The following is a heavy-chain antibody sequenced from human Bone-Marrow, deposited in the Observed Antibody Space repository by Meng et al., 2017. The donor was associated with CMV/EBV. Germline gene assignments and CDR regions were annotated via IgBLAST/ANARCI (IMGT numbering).Heavy chain of an antibody. Sequence: GSLRLSCAVYGGSFSGYYWSWIRQPPGKGLEWIGEINHSGSTNCNPSLKSRVTISVDTSKNQFSLKLSSVTAADTAVYYCARGGARYCSSTSCYRYYYYYGMDVWGQGTTVTVSS. D-gene: IGHD2-2*02. CDR1: GGSFSGYY. CDR3: ARGGARYCSSTSCYRYYYYYGMDV. J-gene: IGHJ6*02. CDR2: INHSGST. V-gene: IGHV4-34*01.